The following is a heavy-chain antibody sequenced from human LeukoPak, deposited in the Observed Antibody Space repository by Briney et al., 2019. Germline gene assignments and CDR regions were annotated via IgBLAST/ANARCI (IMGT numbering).Heavy chain of an antibody. J-gene: IGHJ4*02. Sequence: PGGTLRLSCAASGFTFSDYDMHSVPQATGKGLERVSAIGTAGDTYYTGSVKGRFTISRENAKNSLYLQMNSLRAGDTAVYYCARVAKERVGGVYYFDYWGQGTLVTVSS. V-gene: IGHV3-13*01. CDR2: IGTAGDT. D-gene: IGHD1-1*01. CDR3: ARVAKERVGGVYYFDY. CDR1: GFTFSDYD.